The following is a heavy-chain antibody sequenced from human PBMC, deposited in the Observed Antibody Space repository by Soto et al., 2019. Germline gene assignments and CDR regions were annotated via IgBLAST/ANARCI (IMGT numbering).Heavy chain of an antibody. CDR1: GGTFTSNS. CDR2: VIPILEMT. CDR3: ATGRRSDLQVGLFDS. Sequence: QVHLVQSGAEVKRPGSSVKVSCKASGGTFTSNSVNWVRQAPGQGLEWMGRVIPILEMTNYAQKFQGRVTITADTSTGTVYMELNSLRSEDTAIYYCATGRRSDLQVGLFDSWGQGTLVNVSA. J-gene: IGHJ4*02. D-gene: IGHD3-10*01. V-gene: IGHV1-69*02.